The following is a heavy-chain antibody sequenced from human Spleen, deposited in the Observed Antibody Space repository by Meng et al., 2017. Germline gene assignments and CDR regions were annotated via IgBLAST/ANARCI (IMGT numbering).Heavy chain of an antibody. J-gene: IGHJ4*02. Sequence: GESLKISCAVSGVSFSDSDVHWVRQAPGKGLEWVAVISYDGSNKYYADSVKGRFIISRDNSKNTLYLQMNSLRAEDTAVYYCASGSGDYDFWSGYQNFDYWGQGTLVTVSS. D-gene: IGHD3-3*01. V-gene: IGHV3-30*01. CDR2: ISYDGSNK. CDR1: GVSFSDSD. CDR3: ASGSGDYDFWSGYQNFDY.